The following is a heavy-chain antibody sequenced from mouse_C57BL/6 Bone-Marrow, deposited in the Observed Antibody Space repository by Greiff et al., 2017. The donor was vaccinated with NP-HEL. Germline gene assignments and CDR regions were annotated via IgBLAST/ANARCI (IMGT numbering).Heavy chain of an antibody. CDR2: IDPETGGT. V-gene: IGHV1-15*01. CDR1: GYTFTDYE. J-gene: IGHJ2*01. CDR3: TPYYYGSSYDFDY. Sequence: QVQLKESGAELVRPGASVTLSCKASGYTFTDYEMHWVKQTPVHGLEWIGAIDPETGGTAYNQKFKGKAILTADKSSSTAYMELRSLTSEDSAVYYCTPYYYGSSYDFDYWGQGTTLTVSS. D-gene: IGHD1-1*01.